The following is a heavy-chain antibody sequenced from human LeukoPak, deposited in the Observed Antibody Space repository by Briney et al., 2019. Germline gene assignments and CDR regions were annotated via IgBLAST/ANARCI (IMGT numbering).Heavy chain of an antibody. CDR3: ARSEYSYGADAFDI. Sequence: SGTLSLTCTVSGGSSSSSYWSWIRQPPGKGLEWIGYIYYSGSTNYNPSLKSRVTISVDTSKNQFSLKLSSVTAADTAVYYCARSEYSYGADAFDIWGQGTMVTVSS. D-gene: IGHD5-18*01. CDR2: IYYSGST. V-gene: IGHV4-59*01. J-gene: IGHJ3*02. CDR1: GGSSSSSY.